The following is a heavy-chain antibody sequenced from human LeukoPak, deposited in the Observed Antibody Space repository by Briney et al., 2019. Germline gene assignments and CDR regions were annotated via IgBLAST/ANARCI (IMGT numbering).Heavy chain of an antibody. Sequence: SDTLSLTCTVSGGSISSYYWSWIRQPPGKGLEWIGYIYYSGSTNHNPSLKSRVTISVDTSKNQFSLKLSPVTAADTAVYYCAGHYYDSSGYFLHYYYYMDVWGKGTTVIVSS. CDR2: IYYSGST. CDR3: AGHYYDSSGYFLHYYYYMDV. V-gene: IGHV4-59*07. CDR1: GGSISSYY. D-gene: IGHD3-22*01. J-gene: IGHJ6*03.